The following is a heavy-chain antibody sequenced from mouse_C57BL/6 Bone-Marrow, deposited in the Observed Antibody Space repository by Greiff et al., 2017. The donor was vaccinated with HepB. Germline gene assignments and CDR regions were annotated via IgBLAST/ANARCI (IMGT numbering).Heavy chain of an antibody. D-gene: IGHD1-1*01. Sequence: EVQLQESGPGLVKPSQSLSLTCSVTGYSITSGYYWNWIRQFPGNKLEWMGYISYDGSNNYNPSLKNRITITRDTSKNQFFLKVNSVTTEDTATYYCARGCSSYWYFDVWGTGTTVTVSS. V-gene: IGHV3-6*01. CDR3: ARGCSSYWYFDV. CDR2: ISYDGSN. CDR1: GYSITSGYY. J-gene: IGHJ1*03.